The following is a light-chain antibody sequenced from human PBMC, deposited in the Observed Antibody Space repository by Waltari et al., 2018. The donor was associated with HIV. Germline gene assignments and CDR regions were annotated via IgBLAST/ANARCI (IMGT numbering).Light chain of an antibody. CDR3: STWDYSLSAPL. V-gene: IGLV1-36*01. CDR2: GDS. Sequence: QSALTQEVSVSGTVGQKVTLSCTGKSNNVGTYAVGWYQQISHGAPKTVMFGDSLPSGIPDRFSGSKSGTTASLTISGLQPEDDADYYCSTWDYSLSAPLFGGGTKLTVL. CDR1: SNNVGTYA. J-gene: IGLJ2*01.